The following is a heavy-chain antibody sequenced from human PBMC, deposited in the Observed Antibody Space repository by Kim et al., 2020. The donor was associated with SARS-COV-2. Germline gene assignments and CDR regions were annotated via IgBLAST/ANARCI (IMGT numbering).Heavy chain of an antibody. CDR2: IKQDGSEK. CDR3: ARSIEYDSSGYYFDAFDI. CDR1: GFTFSSYW. Sequence: GGSLRLSCAASGFTFSSYWMSWVRQAPGKGLEWVANIKQDGSEKYYVDSVKGRFTISRDNAKNSLYLQMNSLRAEDTAVYYCARSIEYDSSGYYFDAFDIWGQRTMVTVSS. D-gene: IGHD3-22*01. V-gene: IGHV3-7*01. J-gene: IGHJ3*02.